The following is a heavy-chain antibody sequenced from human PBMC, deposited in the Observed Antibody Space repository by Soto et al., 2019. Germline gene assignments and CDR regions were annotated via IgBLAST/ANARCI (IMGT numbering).Heavy chain of an antibody. CDR2: IIPIYETP. D-gene: IGHD3-22*01. CDR1: GGTFTRSA. J-gene: IGHJ4*02. CDR3: ARGLMESGYYPVKIDS. Sequence: QVHLVHSGAEVKKPGSSVRVSCKASGGTFTRSAFTWVRQAPGQGLEWVGGIIPIYETPKYSATFQDRLTIVADESSGTAYMELRSLKSDDTARYFCARGLMESGYYPVKIDSWDQGTLVLVSS. V-gene: IGHV1-69*01.